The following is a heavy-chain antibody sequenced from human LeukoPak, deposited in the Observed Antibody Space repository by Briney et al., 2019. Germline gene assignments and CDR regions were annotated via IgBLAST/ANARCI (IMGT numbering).Heavy chain of an antibody. CDR1: GYTFTSYG. CDR2: ISAHSGNT. J-gene: IGHJ6*02. CDR3: ARRQLVRYYYYGMDV. V-gene: IGHV1-18*01. Sequence: GASVKVSCKASGYTFTSYGITWVRQAPGQGLEWMGWISAHSGNTKYAQKFQGRVTMTTDTSTSTAYMELRSLRSDDTAVYYCARRQLVRYYYYGMDVWGQGTTVTVSS. D-gene: IGHD6-13*01.